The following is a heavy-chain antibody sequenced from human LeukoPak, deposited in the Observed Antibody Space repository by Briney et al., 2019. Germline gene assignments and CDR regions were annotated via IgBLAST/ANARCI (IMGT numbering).Heavy chain of an antibody. CDR3: ARERGYDFWSGIEDY. D-gene: IGHD3-3*01. Sequence: GGSLRLSCAASGFTFSSYLMSWVRQAPGKGLEWVANIKQDGSEKYYVDSVKGRFTISRDNAKNSLYLQMNSLRAEDTAVYYCARERGYDFWSGIEDYWGQGTLVTVSS. V-gene: IGHV3-7*01. CDR2: IKQDGSEK. J-gene: IGHJ4*02. CDR1: GFTFSSYL.